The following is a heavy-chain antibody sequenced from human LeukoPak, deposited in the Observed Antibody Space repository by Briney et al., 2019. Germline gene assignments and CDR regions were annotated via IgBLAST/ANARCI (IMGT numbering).Heavy chain of an antibody. CDR1: GGTFSSYD. Sequence: SVKVSCKASGGTFSSYDISWVRQAPGQGLEWMGGIMPMFGKANYAQKFQGRVTTTADKATSTAYMELSSLRSEDTAVYYCAAAYGFGEFSSFDYWGQGTLVTVSS. V-gene: IGHV1-69*06. CDR3: AAAYGFGEFSSFDY. J-gene: IGHJ4*02. D-gene: IGHD3-10*01. CDR2: IMPMFGKA.